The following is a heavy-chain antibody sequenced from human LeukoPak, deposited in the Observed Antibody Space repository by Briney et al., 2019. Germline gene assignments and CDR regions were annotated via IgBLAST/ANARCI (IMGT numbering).Heavy chain of an antibody. D-gene: IGHD3-10*01. Sequence: SVKVSCKASGGTFSSYAISWVRQAPGQGLEWMGGIIPIFGTANYAQKFQGRVTITADKSTSAAYMELSSLRSEDTAVYYCARATMVRGVMYDYWGQGTLVTVSS. CDR1: GGTFSSYA. CDR3: ARATMVRGVMYDY. J-gene: IGHJ4*02. CDR2: IIPIFGTA. V-gene: IGHV1-69*06.